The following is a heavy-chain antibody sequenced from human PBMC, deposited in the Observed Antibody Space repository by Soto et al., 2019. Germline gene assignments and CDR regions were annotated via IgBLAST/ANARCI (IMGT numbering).Heavy chain of an antibody. D-gene: IGHD3-10*01. CDR1: GGSISSHN. J-gene: IGHJ6*02. CDR3: VRQGFGALHGLVDV. V-gene: IGHV4-59*08. Sequence: QVQLQESGPGLVKPSETLSLICSDSGGSISSHNWGWIRLPPGKGLEWIGYIRDSGDTSYNPSLTRRVPMSLDTSKTEFSLKLTSVTAADTAVYYCVRQGFGALHGLVDVWGQGTTVTVSS. CDR2: IRDSGDT.